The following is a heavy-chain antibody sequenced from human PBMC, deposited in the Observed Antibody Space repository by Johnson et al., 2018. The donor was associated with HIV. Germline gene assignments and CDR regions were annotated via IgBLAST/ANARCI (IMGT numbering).Heavy chain of an antibody. D-gene: IGHD3-10*01. J-gene: IGHJ3*02. CDR2: ISYDGSDK. V-gene: IGHV3-30*03. CDR3: ARSDPSTLRWFGDKDAFDI. CDR1: GFTFSSYG. Sequence: QMLLVESGGGVVQHGRSLRLSCAASGFTFSSYGMNWVRQAPGKGLEWVAVISYDGSDKYYADSVKGRFTISRDNSKNTLYLQMNSLRAEDTAVYYCARSDPSTLRWFGDKDAFDIWGQGTMVTVSS.